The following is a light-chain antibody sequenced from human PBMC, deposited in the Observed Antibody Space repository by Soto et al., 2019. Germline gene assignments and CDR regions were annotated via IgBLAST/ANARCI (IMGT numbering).Light chain of an antibody. V-gene: IGLV1-47*01. CDR1: TSNIGSNY. CDR2: RDN. Sequence: QSVLTQPPSASGTPGQRVTISCSGTTSNIGSNYVYWYQHLPGAAPKLLIYRDNQRPSGVPDRFSGSKSGTSASLAISGLRSEDVADYYCAAWDDSPSGYVFGTGTKLTVL. CDR3: AAWDDSPSGYV. J-gene: IGLJ1*01.